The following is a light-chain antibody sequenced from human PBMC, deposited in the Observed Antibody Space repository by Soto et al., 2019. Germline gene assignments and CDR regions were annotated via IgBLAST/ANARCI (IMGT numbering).Light chain of an antibody. CDR2: DAD. CDR1: NSNIGRNT. J-gene: IGLJ2*01. CDR3: AAWDDSLNGMV. Sequence: QSVLTQPPSASGTPGQRVTISCSGSNSNIGRNTVNWYQQLPGMAPKLLIYDADKRPSGVPDRFSGSKSGTSASLAISGLQSEDESDYYCAAWDDSLNGMVFGGGTKLTVL. V-gene: IGLV1-44*01.